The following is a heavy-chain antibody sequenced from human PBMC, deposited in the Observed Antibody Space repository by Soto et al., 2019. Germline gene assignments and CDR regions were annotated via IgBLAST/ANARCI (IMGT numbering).Heavy chain of an antibody. CDR3: AKDLYYYDN. V-gene: IGHV3-23*01. J-gene: IGHJ4*02. CDR1: GFTFRSHA. Sequence: GGSLRLSCGSSGFTFRSHAISLVRQAPGKGLEWVSAISGSGGSTYYADSVKGRFTISRDNSKNTLYLQMNSLRAEDTAVYYCAKDLYYYDNWGQGTLVTSPQ. CDR2: ISGSGGST.